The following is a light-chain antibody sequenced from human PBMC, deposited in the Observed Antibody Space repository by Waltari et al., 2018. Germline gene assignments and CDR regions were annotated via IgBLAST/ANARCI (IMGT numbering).Light chain of an antibody. J-gene: IGKJ4*01. V-gene: IGKV3-20*01. CDR1: QTMNNTF. CDR3: QQYDGSVLT. CDR2: GAS. Sequence: RANQTMNNTFLVWYQQKPGQAPRLIIHGASSSATGFPDRFSGSGSGTDFTLTINSLKPEDSAVYYCQQYDGSVLTFGGGTKVEI.